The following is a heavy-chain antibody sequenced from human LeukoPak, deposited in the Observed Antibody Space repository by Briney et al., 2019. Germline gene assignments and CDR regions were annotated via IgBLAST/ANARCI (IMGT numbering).Heavy chain of an antibody. Sequence: ASAKDSCKASGYTFTGYYMHWGRQAPGQGLEWMGWINPNSGGTYYAQKFLGRVTMPRDTSISTAYMDLSRLRSDDRAVYYCARDQGKQWLVPYFDYWGQGTLVTVSS. V-gene: IGHV1-2*02. CDR3: ARDQGKQWLVPYFDY. CDR1: GYTFTGYY. J-gene: IGHJ4*02. D-gene: IGHD6-19*01. CDR2: INPNSGGT.